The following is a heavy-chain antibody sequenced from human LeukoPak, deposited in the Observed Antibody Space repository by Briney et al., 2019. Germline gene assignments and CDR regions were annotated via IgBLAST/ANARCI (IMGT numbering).Heavy chain of an antibody. Sequence: ASVKVSCKASGGTVSRYPISWVRQAPGQGLEWMGGTIPLFGTANYAQKFQGRVTITADESTGTAYMELSSLRSEDTAVYYCARDRPGRYCSAISCYSASPFDPWGQGTLVTVSS. CDR2: TIPLFGTA. CDR3: ARDRPGRYCSAISCYSASPFDP. V-gene: IGHV1-69*13. J-gene: IGHJ5*02. CDR1: GGTVSRYP. D-gene: IGHD2-2*02.